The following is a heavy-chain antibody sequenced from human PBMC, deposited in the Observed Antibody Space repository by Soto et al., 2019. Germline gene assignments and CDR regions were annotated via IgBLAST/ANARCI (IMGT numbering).Heavy chain of an antibody. CDR2: IHHGGNI. Sequence: PSETLSLTCAFSVGSIISTNWWHWVRQSPDKGLEWIGEIHHGGNINYNPSLKSRVTISMDESKNQFSLKLNSVTAADTAVYYCARVRQYCSRNNCYQEPWGQGTRVTVSS. CDR1: VGSIISTNW. V-gene: IGHV4-4*02. CDR3: ARVRQYCSRNNCYQEP. J-gene: IGHJ5*02. D-gene: IGHD2-2*01.